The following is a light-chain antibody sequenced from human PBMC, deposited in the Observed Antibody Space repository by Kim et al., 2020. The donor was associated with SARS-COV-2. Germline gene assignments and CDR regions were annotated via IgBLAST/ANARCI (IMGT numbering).Light chain of an antibody. V-gene: IGLV3-19*01. CDR2: GKN. CDR3: NSRDSSGNHWV. Sequence: SSELTQDPAVSVALGQTVRITCQGDSLRSYYASWYQQKPGQAPVLVIYGKNNRPSGIPDRFPGSSSGNTASLTITGAQAEDEADYYGNSRDSSGNHWVFG. CDR1: SLRSYY. J-gene: IGLJ3*02.